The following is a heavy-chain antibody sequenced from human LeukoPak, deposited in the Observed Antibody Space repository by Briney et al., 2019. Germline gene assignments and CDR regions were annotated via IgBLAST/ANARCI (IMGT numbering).Heavy chain of an antibody. Sequence: PSETLSLNCTVSGGSISSSSYYWGWIRQPPGKGLEWIGSIYYSGSTYYNPSLKSRVTISVDTSKNQFSLKLSSVTAADTAVYYCARARQWLSQLDYWGQGTLVTVSS. CDR3: ARARQWLSQLDY. CDR1: GGSISSSSYY. CDR2: IYYSGST. D-gene: IGHD6-19*01. V-gene: IGHV4-39*01. J-gene: IGHJ4*02.